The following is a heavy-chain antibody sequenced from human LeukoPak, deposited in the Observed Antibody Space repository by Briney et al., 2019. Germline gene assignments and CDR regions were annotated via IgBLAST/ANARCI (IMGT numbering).Heavy chain of an antibody. Sequence: ASVKVSCKASGYTFTSYDINWVRQATGQGLEWMGWMNPNSGNTGYAQKFQGRVTMTRNTSISTAYMELSSLRSEDTAVYYCARALYGGYYYYYYMDVWGKGTTVTVSS. CDR3: ARALYGGYYYYYYMDV. D-gene: IGHD4-23*01. J-gene: IGHJ6*03. V-gene: IGHV1-8*01. CDR1: GYTFTSYD. CDR2: MNPNSGNT.